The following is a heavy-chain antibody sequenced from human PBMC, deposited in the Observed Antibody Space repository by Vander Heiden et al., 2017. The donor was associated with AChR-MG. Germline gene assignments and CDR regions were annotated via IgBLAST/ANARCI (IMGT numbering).Heavy chain of an antibody. D-gene: IGHD6-6*01. CDR1: GYTFTGYY. CDR2: INPNSGGT. CDR3: ARESGGGAGRYSILYFYGMDV. J-gene: IGHJ6*02. Sequence: QVQLVQSGAEVKKPGASVKVSCKASGYTFTGYYTHWVRQAPGQGLEWLGWINPNSGGTNYAQNFQGRVTMTRDTSISTAYMELSRLRSDDTAVYYCARESGGGAGRYSILYFYGMDVWGQGTTVTVSS. V-gene: IGHV1-2*02.